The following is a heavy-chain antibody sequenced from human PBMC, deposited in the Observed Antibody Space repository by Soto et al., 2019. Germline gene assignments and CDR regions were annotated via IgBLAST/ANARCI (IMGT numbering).Heavy chain of an antibody. CDR2: ISGSGGST. CDR3: ANQVDSYGYSPPDY. V-gene: IGHV3-23*01. J-gene: IGHJ4*02. Sequence: EVQLLESGGGLVQPGGSLRLSCAASGFTFSSYAMSWVRQAPGKGLAWVSAISGSGGSTYYADSVKGRFTISRDNSKNTLYLQMNSLRAEDTAVYYCANQVDSYGYSPPDYWGQGTLVTVSS. CDR1: GFTFSSYA. D-gene: IGHD5-18*01.